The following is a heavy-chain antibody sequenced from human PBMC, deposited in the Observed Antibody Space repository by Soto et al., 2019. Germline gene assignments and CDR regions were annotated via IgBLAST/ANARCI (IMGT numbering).Heavy chain of an antibody. CDR1: GGSISSYY. CDR2: IYYSGST. CDR3: ARGGDWKFDY. D-gene: IGHD2-21*02. Sequence: PSETLSLTCTVSGGSISSYYWSWIRQPPGKGLEWIGYIYYSGSTNYNPSLKSRVTISVEKSKNQFSLELSSMTAADTAVYYCARGGDWKFDYWGQGSLVTVSS. V-gene: IGHV4-59*12. J-gene: IGHJ4*02.